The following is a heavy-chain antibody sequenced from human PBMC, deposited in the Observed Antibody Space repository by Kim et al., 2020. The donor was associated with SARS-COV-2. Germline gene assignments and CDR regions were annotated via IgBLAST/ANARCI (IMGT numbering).Heavy chain of an antibody. Sequence: SETLSLTCTVSGDSLTNTNFHWGWTRQPPGRDLEWIGSIPYSGTTYYNPSLKSRVTIYVDTSSNQCSLTLTSVTAADTALYYCARHRYCAGVRCYPSGIFFDVWGQGALVTVSS. D-gene: IGHD2-15*01. CDR3: ARHRYCAGVRCYPSGIFFDV. V-gene: IGHV4-39*01. CDR2: IPYSGTT. J-gene: IGHJ4*02. CDR1: GDSLTNTNFH.